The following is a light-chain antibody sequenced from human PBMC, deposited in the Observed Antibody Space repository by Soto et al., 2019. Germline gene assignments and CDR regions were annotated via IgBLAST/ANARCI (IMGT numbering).Light chain of an antibody. CDR1: QTVSSY. CDR3: QEYGTSPIT. Sequence: ENVLTQSPGTLSLSPGVRATLSCRASQTVSSYLTWYQQRPGQARRRLIYGASKRATGIQDRFSGSGSGKDFTLTSSRLEHEDFALYYCQEYGTSPITFGQRKRLDIK. J-gene: IGKJ5*01. CDR2: GAS. V-gene: IGKV3-20*01.